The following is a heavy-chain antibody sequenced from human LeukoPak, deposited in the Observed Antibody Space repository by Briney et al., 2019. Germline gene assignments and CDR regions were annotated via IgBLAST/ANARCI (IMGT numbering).Heavy chain of an antibody. Sequence: ASVKDTCKASGCTFIGYYRHGVGQPPARELEGMGWINPNSGGTNYAQKFQGRVTMTRDTSISTAYMELRRLRSDDTAVYYCARVWAYDCIWGSYRQAPYEYWGQGTLVTVSS. CDR2: INPNSGGT. V-gene: IGHV1-2*02. J-gene: IGHJ4*02. CDR1: GCTFIGYY. D-gene: IGHD3-16*02. CDR3: ARVWAYDCIWGSYRQAPYEY.